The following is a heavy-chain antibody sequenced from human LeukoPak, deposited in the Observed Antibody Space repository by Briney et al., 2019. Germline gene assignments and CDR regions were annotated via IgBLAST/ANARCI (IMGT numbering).Heavy chain of an antibody. J-gene: IGHJ4*02. CDR1: GSSFTSYW. Sequence: GASLQISCEGSGSSFTSYWIGWGRPLPGKGLEWMGIIYPGDSDTRYSPSFQGQVTISADKSISTAYLQWSSLKASDTAMYYCARHTSYSTHFDYWGQGTLVTVSS. CDR3: ARHTSYSTHFDY. D-gene: IGHD4-11*01. V-gene: IGHV5-51*01. CDR2: IYPGDSDT.